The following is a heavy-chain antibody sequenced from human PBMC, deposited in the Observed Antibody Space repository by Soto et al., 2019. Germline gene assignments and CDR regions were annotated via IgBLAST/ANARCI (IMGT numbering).Heavy chain of an antibody. V-gene: IGHV3-66*01. CDR1: GFTVSSNY. CDR2: IYSGGTT. Sequence: GGSLRLSCAASGFTVSSNYMSWVRQAPGKGLEWVSVIYSGGTTYYADSVKGRFTISRDNAKNSLYLQMNSLRAEDTAVYYCARVLVARYGMDVWGQGTTVTVSS. J-gene: IGHJ6*02. CDR3: ARVLVARYGMDV. D-gene: IGHD2-8*02.